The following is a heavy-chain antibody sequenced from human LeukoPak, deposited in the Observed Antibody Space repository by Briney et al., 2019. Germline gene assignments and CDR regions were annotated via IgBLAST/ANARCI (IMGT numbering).Heavy chain of an antibody. CDR2: IYSGGNT. J-gene: IGHJ4*02. CDR3: ARHHRYYYDSSGYYFDY. Sequence: PGGSLRLSCAASGFTVSINYMSWVRQAPGKGLEWVSLIYSGGNTYYADSVKGRFIISRDNSKNTLYLQMNGLRADDTAVYYCARHHRYYYDSSGYYFDYWGQGTLVTVSS. V-gene: IGHV3-53*01. CDR1: GFTVSINY. D-gene: IGHD3-22*01.